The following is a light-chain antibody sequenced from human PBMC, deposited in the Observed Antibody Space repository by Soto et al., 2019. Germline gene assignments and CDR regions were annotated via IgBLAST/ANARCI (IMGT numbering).Light chain of an antibody. CDR1: QSVNSK. V-gene: IGKV3-15*01. CDR3: QQYYYWPGDT. Sequence: EMVMTQSPVTLSVSPGERATLSCRASQSVNSKLAWYQQKPGQAPRLLIYGASTRAAGIPDRFSGSWSGTDFTLTINSLQSEDFAVYYCQQYYYWPGDTFGQGTKLEIK. J-gene: IGKJ2*01. CDR2: GAS.